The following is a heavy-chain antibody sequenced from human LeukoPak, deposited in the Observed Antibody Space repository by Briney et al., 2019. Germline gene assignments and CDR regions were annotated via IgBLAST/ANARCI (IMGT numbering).Heavy chain of an antibody. CDR1: GFTFSSHW. CDR2: ISSSSSYI. D-gene: IGHD5-18*01. V-gene: IGHV3-21*01. CDR3: ARVYGYSYGYGYYYGMDV. Sequence: PGGSLRLSCTASGFTFSSHWMHWVRQAPGKGLEWVSSISSSSSYIYYADSVKGRFTISRDNAKNSLYLQMNSLRAEDTAVYYCARVYGYSYGYGYYYGMDVWGQGTTVTVSS. J-gene: IGHJ6*02.